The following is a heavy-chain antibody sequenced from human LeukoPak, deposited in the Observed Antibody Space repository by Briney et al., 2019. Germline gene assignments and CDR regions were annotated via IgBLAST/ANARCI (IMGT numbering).Heavy chain of an antibody. CDR3: ARSIAVGGPQFAYYYYMDV. D-gene: IGHD6-13*01. V-gene: IGHV4-4*07. CDR1: GGSISTYY. CDR2: IYTSGST. J-gene: IGHJ6*03. Sequence: PSETLSLTCTISGGSISTYYWSWIRQPAGKGLEWIGRIYTSGSTNYNPSLKSRVTISVDKSKKQSSLKLSSVTAADTGVYYCARSIAVGGPQFAYYYYMDVWGKGTTVTVSS.